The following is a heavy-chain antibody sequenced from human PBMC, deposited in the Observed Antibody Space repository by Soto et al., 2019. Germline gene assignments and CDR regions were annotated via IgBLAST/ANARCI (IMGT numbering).Heavy chain of an antibody. Sequence: GGSLRLSCAASGFTFSSYGMHWVRQAPGKGLEWVAVIWYDGSNKYYADSVKGRFTISRDNSKNTLYLQMNSLRAEDTAVYYCAREGLRIAAAPGAFDIWGQGTMVTVSS. CDR3: AREGLRIAAAPGAFDI. CDR2: IWYDGSNK. J-gene: IGHJ3*02. V-gene: IGHV3-33*01. CDR1: GFTFSSYG. D-gene: IGHD6-13*01.